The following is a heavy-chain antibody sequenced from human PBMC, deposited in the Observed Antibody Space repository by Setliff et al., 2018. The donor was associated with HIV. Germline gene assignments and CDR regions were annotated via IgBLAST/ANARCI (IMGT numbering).Heavy chain of an antibody. CDR2: IIPNSAGT. D-gene: IGHD2-8*01. J-gene: IGHJ3*02. V-gene: IGHV1-2*06. Sequence: ASVMVSCKASGYTFTGYFIHWVRQAPGQGLEWMGRIIPNSAGTNYAQKFQGRVTMTRDTSISTAYMELRRLRSDDTAVYYCATKVYCTNGVCLDAFDIWGQGTMVTVSS. CDR1: GYTFTGYF. CDR3: ATKVYCTNGVCLDAFDI.